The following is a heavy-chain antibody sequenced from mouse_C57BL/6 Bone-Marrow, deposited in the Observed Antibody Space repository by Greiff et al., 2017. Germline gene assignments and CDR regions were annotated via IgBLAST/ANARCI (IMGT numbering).Heavy chain of an antibody. J-gene: IGHJ3*01. D-gene: IGHD2-5*01. V-gene: IGHV1-19*01. CDR3: ARGRRNSKAWFAD. Sequence: VQLQQSGPVLVKPGASVKMSCKASGYTFTDYYMNWVKQSHGKSLEWIGVINPYNGGTSYNQKFKGKATLTVDKSSSTAYMELNSLTSEDSAVYYCARGRRNSKAWFADWGRGTLVTVS. CDR1: GYTFTDYY. CDR2: INPYNGGT.